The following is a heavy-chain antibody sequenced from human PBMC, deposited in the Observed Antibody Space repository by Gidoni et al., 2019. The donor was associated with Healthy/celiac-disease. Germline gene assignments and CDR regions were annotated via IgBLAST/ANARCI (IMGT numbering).Heavy chain of an antibody. V-gene: IGHV4-59*01. CDR3: ARGTTRKNQYYDILTGYYNQGCDWFDP. Sequence: QVQLQESGPGLVKPSETLSLTCTVSGGSISSYYWSWIRQPPGKGLEWIGYIYYSGSTNYNPSRKSRVTISVDTSKNQFSLKLSSVTAADTAVYYCARGTTRKNQYYDILTGYYNQGCDWFDPWGQGTLVTVSS. J-gene: IGHJ5*02. CDR2: IYYSGST. D-gene: IGHD3-9*01. CDR1: GGSISSYY.